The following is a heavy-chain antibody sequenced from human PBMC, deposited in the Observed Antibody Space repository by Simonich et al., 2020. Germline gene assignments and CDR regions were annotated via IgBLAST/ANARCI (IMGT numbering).Heavy chain of an antibody. V-gene: IGHV3-9*01. Sequence: EVQLVESGGGLVQPGRSLRLSCAASGFTFEDYAMHWVRQARGKGREWVSCISGNNGSRGYADSVKGRFTSARDNAKNALYLQMNSLRAEDTALYYCAKDSGYCSGGSCYYFDYWGQGTLVTVSS. J-gene: IGHJ4*02. D-gene: IGHD2-15*01. CDR2: ISGNNGSR. CDR1: GFTFEDYA. CDR3: AKDSGYCSGGSCYYFDY.